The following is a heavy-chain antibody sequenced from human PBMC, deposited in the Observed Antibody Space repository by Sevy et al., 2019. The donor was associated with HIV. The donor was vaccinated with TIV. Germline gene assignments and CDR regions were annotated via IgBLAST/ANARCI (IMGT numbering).Heavy chain of an antibody. CDR3: AREGKAAIYGPDAFDI. CDR2: ISSSGSTI. Sequence: GGSLRLSCAASGFTFSDYYMSWIRRAPGKGLEWVSYISSSGSTIYYADSVKGRFTISRDNAKNSLYLQMNSLRAEDTAVYYCAREGKAAIYGPDAFDIWGQGTMVTVSS. CDR1: GFTFSDYY. D-gene: IGHD2-2*01. J-gene: IGHJ3*02. V-gene: IGHV3-11*01.